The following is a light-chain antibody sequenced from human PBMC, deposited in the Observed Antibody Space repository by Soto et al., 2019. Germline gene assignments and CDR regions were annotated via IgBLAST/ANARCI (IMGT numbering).Light chain of an antibody. Sequence: EIVLTQSPGTLSLSAGDGVSLSCRASQTVPNNYLAWYQQKPDQAPRLLIFGASNRATGIPDMFGGSGSGTDFTLSISRLEPEDFAVYYCQQYGASPLTFGGGARLEVK. J-gene: IGKJ4*01. CDR1: QTVPNNY. CDR3: QQYGASPLT. CDR2: GAS. V-gene: IGKV3-20*01.